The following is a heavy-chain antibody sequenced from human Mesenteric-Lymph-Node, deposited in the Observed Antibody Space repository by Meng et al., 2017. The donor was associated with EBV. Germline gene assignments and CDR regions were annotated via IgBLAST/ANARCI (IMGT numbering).Heavy chain of an antibody. CDR3: ARGGYYYDSSGQLDY. J-gene: IGHJ4*02. Sequence: QVQLQESGPGLVEPSETLSLTCAVYGGSFSGYYWSWIRQPPGKGLEWVGEINYFGSTNYNPSLESRVTISVDTSKNQFSLKLSSVTAADTAVYYCARGGYYYDSSGQLDYWGQGTLVTVSS. CDR2: INYFGST. V-gene: IGHV4-34*01. D-gene: IGHD3-22*01. CDR1: GGSFSGYY.